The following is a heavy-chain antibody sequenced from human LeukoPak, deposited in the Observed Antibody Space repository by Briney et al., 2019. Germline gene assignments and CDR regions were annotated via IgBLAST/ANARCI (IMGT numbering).Heavy chain of an antibody. CDR2: ISGSGGST. D-gene: IGHD6-19*01. CDR3: AKDRSSSWYHPTDY. CDR1: GFTFSSYV. Sequence: GGSLRLSCAASGFTFSSYVMTWVRQVPGKGLEWVSGISGSGGSTYYADSVKGRFTISRDNSKNTLYLQMNSLRAEDTAVYYCAKDRSSSWYHPTDYWGQGTLVTVSS. J-gene: IGHJ4*02. V-gene: IGHV3-23*01.